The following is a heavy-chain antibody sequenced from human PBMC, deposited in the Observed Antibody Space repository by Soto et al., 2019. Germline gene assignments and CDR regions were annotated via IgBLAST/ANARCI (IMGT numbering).Heavy chain of an antibody. J-gene: IGHJ3*01. D-gene: IGHD6-19*01. Sequence: EVQLVESGGGVVQPGGSLRLSCAASGFTFSGHWMHWVRQAPGEGLVWVSRITPDGSTTDYADSVKGRLSISRDNAKNMVYLQMNSLRVEDAAVYYCTSLSIAVAHFAFDLWGQGTLVTVSS. CDR1: GFTFSGHW. CDR2: ITPDGSTT. V-gene: IGHV3-74*01. CDR3: TSLSIAVAHFAFDL.